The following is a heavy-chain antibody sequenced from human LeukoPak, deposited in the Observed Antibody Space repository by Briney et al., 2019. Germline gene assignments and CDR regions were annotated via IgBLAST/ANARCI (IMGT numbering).Heavy chain of an antibody. V-gene: IGHV4-39*01. CDR1: GGSISSSSYY. Sequence: PSETLSLTCTVSGGSISSSSYYWGWIRQPPGKGLEWTGSIYYSGSTYYNPSLKSRVTISVDTSKNQFSLKLSSVTAADTAVYYCARLGSNNWFDPWGQGTLVTVSS. J-gene: IGHJ5*02. CDR2: IYYSGST. CDR3: ARLGSNNWFDP.